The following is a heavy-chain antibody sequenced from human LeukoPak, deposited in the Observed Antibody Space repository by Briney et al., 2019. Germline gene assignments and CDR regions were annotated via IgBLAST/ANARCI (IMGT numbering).Heavy chain of an antibody. D-gene: IGHD2-8*01. CDR1: GYTFTSYA. CDR2: ISAYNGNT. Sequence: GASVKVSCKASGYTFTSYAMNWVRQAPGQGLEWMGWISAYNGNTNYAQKLQGRVTMTTDTSTSTAYMELRSLRSDDTAVYYCHTNGEGDYYYMDVWGKGTTVTVSS. V-gene: IGHV1-18*01. J-gene: IGHJ6*03. CDR3: HTNGEGDYYYMDV.